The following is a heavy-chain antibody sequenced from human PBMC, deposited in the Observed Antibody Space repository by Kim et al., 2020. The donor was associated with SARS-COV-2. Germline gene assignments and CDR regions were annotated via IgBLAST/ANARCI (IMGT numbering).Heavy chain of an antibody. V-gene: IGHV4-34*01. Sequence: SETLSLTCAVYGGSFSGYYWSWIRQPPGKGLEWIGEINHSGSTNYNPSLKSRVTISVDTSKNQFSLKLSSVTAADTAVYYCAGRIAGPGALRPPIDYWGQGTLVTVSS. CDR1: GGSFSGYY. J-gene: IGHJ4*02. CDR2: INHSGST. D-gene: IGHD2-21*01. CDR3: AGRIAGPGALRPPIDY.